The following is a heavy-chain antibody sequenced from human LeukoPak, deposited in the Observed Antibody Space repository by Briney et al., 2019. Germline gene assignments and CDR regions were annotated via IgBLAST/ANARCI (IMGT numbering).Heavy chain of an antibody. D-gene: IGHD2/OR15-2a*01. CDR3: VRDDGSLIGRD. CDR1: GFTFNSNW. CDR2: INEAGNEK. J-gene: IGHJ3*01. V-gene: IGHV3-7*01. Sequence: QPGGSLRLSCAASGFTFNSNWMGWVRQAPGKGLEWVANINEAGNEKYYGDSVTGRFTIARDNANKLLDLQMNSLRGDDSAVYYCVRDDGSLIGRDWGQGTMVTVSS.